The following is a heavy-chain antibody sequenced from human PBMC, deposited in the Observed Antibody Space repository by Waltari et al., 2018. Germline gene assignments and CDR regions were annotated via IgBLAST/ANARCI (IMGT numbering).Heavy chain of an antibody. CDR1: GGSFSGYY. D-gene: IGHD3-10*01. V-gene: IGHV4-34*02. J-gene: IGHJ4*02. CDR2: INRGGST. CDR3: ARGYGSGSYYGY. Sequence: QVQLQQWGAGLLKPSETLSLTCACYGGSFSGYYWSWIRQTPGKGLEWIEEINRGGSTNYNPSLKSRVTISVDTSKNQFSLKVSSVTAADTAVYYCARGYGSGSYYGYWGQGTLVTVSS.